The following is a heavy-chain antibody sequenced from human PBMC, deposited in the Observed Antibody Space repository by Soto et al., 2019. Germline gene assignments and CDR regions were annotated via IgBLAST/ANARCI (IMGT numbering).Heavy chain of an antibody. CDR2: IWYDGSNK. CDR3: ARAPSQLELSY. CDR1: GFTFSSYG. Sequence: QVQLVESGGGVVQPGRSLRLSCAASGFTFSSYGMHWVRQAPGKGLEWVAVIWYDGSNKYYADSVKGRFTISRDNSKNPLYLQMNSLRAEDTAVYYCARAPSQLELSYWGQGTLVTVSS. V-gene: IGHV3-33*01. D-gene: IGHD1-1*01. J-gene: IGHJ4*02.